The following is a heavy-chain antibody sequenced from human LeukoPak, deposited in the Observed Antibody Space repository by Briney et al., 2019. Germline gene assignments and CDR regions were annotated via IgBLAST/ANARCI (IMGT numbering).Heavy chain of an antibody. CDR3: ARDKMGATFDY. CDR1: GFTVSSYA. CDR2: ISYDGSNK. Sequence: GGSLRLSCAASGFTVSSYAMHWVRQAPGKGLEWVAVISYDGSNKYYADSVKGRFTISRDNSKNTLYLQMNSLRAEDTAVYYCARDKMGATFDYWGQGTLVTVSS. J-gene: IGHJ4*02. V-gene: IGHV3-30-3*01. D-gene: IGHD1-26*01.